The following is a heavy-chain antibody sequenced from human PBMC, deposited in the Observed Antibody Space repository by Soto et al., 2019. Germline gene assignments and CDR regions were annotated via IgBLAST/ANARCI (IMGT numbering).Heavy chain of an antibody. CDR1: GYTFTGYY. D-gene: IGHD2-2*01. CDR3: ARERYQVISDGMDV. CDR2: INPETGGT. J-gene: IGHJ6*02. Sequence: QVQLVQSGADVKTPGASVRVSCKASGYTFTGYYVHWVREAPGRGLEWMGWINPETGGTSYAQKFQGRVTWSRDTSINTSYLDLSRLRFEDAAVYFCARERYQVISDGMDVWVQGTTVTVSS. V-gene: IGHV1-2*02.